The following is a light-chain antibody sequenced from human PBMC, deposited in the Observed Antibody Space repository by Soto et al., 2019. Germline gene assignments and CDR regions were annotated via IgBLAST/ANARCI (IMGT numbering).Light chain of an antibody. V-gene: IGKV3-11*01. J-gene: IGKJ1*01. Sequence: EIVLTQSEVTLSLSTGQGAAPSCRASQSISNYLAWYQQKPGQAPRLLIYDASNRATGTPARFSGSGSGKDFTLNISSLEPEDFAVYYCQQRSNWPPSITFGQGTKVDIK. CDR3: QQRSNWPPSIT. CDR1: QSISNY. CDR2: DAS.